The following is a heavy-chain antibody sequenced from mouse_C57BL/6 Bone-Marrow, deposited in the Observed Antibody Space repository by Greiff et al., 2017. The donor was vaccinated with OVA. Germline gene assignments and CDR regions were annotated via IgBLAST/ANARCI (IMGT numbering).Heavy chain of an antibody. CDR2: ILPGSGST. V-gene: IGHV1-9*01. D-gene: IGHD1-1*01. Sequence: QVHVKQSGAELMKPGASVKLSCKATGYTFTGYWIEWVKQRPGNGLEWIGEILPGSGSTNYNEKFKGKATFTADTSSNTAYMQLSSLTTEDSTICYCARKGVTSVVEGKWYFDVWGTGTTVTVSS. J-gene: IGHJ1*03. CDR3: ARKGVTSVVEGKWYFDV. CDR1: GYTFTGYW.